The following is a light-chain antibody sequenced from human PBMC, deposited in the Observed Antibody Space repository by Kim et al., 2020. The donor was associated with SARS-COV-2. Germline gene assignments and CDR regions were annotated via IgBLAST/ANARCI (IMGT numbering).Light chain of an antibody. J-gene: IGKJ5*01. V-gene: IGKV1-16*01. CDR2: AAS. CDR3: QQYHSYPWT. Sequence: ASVGDRFTITCRASQGISNCLAWYQQKPGKAPQPLICAASSLQSGVPSSFSGSGSGTEFTLTISNLQPDDFATYYCQQYHSYPWTFGQGTRLEIK. CDR1: QGISNC.